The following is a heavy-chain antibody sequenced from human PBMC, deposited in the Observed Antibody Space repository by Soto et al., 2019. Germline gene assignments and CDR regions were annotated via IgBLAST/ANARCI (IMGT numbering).Heavy chain of an antibody. V-gene: IGHV4-4*07. CDR2: IYATGTT. CDR1: GASISGFY. D-gene: IGHD1-1*01. J-gene: IGHJ5*02. CDR3: VRDGTKTLRDWFDP. Sequence: SETLSLTCTVSGASISGFYWSWIRKSAGKGLEWIGRIYATGTTDYNPSHKSRVMMSVDTSKKRFSLKLRSVTAADTAVYYCVRDGTKTLRDWFDPWGQGISVTVSS.